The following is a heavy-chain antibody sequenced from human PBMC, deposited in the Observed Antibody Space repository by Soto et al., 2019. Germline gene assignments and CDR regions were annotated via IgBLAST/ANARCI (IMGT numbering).Heavy chain of an antibody. CDR3: ARVAGGVWGSFRPFDY. V-gene: IGHV4-31*03. D-gene: IGHD3-16*02. J-gene: IGHJ4*02. CDR1: GGSISSGGYY. CDR2: IYYSEST. Sequence: QVQLQESGPGLVKPSQTLSLTCTVSGGSISSGGYYWSWIRQHPGKGLQWIGYIYYSESTYYNPSLKSRVTISVDTSKNQFSLKLSSVTAADTAVYYCARVAGGVWGSFRPFDYWGQGTLVTVSS.